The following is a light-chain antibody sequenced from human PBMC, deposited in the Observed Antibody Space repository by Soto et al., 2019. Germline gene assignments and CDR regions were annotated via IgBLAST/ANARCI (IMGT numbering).Light chain of an antibody. Sequence: QLVLTQSSSASASLGSSVKLTCTLSSVHSSYIIAWHQQQPGKAPRYLMKLEGSGSYNKGSGVPDRFSGSSSGADRYLTISNLQSEDEADYYCETWDSNKAVFGGGTQLTVL. V-gene: IGLV4-60*03. CDR1: SVHSSYI. CDR2: LEGSGSY. J-gene: IGLJ7*01. CDR3: ETWDSNKAV.